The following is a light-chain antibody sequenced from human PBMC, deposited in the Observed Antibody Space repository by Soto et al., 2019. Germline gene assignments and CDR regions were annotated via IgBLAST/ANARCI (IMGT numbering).Light chain of an antibody. CDR1: SSNIGTNP. J-gene: IGLJ1*01. CDR3: AAWDDSLNGDV. V-gene: IGLV1-44*01. CDR2: SNN. Sequence: QSVLTQPPSASGTPGHRVTISCSGSSSNIGTNPVSWYQQLPGTAPKLLIYSNNQRPSGVPDRFSGSKSGTSASLAISGLLSEDEADYFCAAWDDSLNGDVFGTGTKLTVL.